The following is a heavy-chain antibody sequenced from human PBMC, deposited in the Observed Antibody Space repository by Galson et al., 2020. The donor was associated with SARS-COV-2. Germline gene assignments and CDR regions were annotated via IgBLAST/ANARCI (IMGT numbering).Heavy chain of an antibody. V-gene: IGHV4-34*01. Sequence: SETLSLTCAVYGGSFSGYYWSWIRQPPGKGLEWIGEINHSGSTNYNPSLKSRVTISVDTSKNQFSLKLSSVTAADTAVYYCARGGHSSSWYQTRNWFDPWGQGTLVTVSS. J-gene: IGHJ5*02. CDR2: INHSGST. CDR1: GGSFSGYY. CDR3: ARGGHSSSWYQTRNWFDP. D-gene: IGHD6-13*01.